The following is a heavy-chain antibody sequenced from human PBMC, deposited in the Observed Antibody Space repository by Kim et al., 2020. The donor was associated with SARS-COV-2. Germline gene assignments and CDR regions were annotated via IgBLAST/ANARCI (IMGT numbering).Heavy chain of an antibody. CDR1: GFTLSGST. V-gene: IGHV3-73*01. CDR2: IRSKANSYAT. CDR3: ARVNPIAGGWYDAFD. Sequence: GGSLRLSCAASGFTLSGSTVHWVRQASGKGLEWVGRIRSKANSYATAYAASVKSRFTISRDDSKNTAYLQMNSLKTEDTAVYYSARVNPIAGGWYDAFD. D-gene: IGHD6-19*01. J-gene: IGHJ3*02.